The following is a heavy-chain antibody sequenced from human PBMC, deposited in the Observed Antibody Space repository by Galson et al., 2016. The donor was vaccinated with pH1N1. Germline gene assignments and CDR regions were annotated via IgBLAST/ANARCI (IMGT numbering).Heavy chain of an antibody. D-gene: IGHD3-16*02. Sequence: SETLSLTCTVSGDSIGTYYWSWIRQSPGKGPEWIEQIHHSGKTGYNPSLEGRLTMSIDTSKNQFSLRLTYVTAADAAVYYCARYRITSSEGYFDFWGQGTRVTVSS. V-gene: IGHV4-59*01. CDR2: IHHSGKT. CDR3: ARYRITSSEGYFDF. CDR1: GDSIGTYY. J-gene: IGHJ4*02.